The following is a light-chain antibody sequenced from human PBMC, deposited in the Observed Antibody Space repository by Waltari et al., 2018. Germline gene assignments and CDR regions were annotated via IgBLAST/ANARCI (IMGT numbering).Light chain of an antibody. V-gene: IGKV4-1*01. CDR3: QQYYGSPWT. CDR1: QTVLNRSSNKNS. J-gene: IGKJ1*01. Sequence: DIVMTQSPDSLAVSLGERATINCKSSQTVLNRSSNKNSLAWYQQKAGQPPMLLIKWASTRESGVTDRFSGSGSGTDFTLTISSLQAEDVAVYFCQQYYGSPWTFGQGTKVEIK. CDR2: WAS.